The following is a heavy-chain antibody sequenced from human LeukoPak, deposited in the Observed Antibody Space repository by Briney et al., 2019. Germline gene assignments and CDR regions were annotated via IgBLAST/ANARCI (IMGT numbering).Heavy chain of an antibody. CDR3: AKPYGSGWYGLYGY. D-gene: IGHD6-19*01. J-gene: IGHJ4*02. V-gene: IGHV3-23*01. CDR2: ISGSGGST. CDR1: GFTFSSYE. Sequence: QTGGSLRLSCAASGFTFSSYEMNWVRQAPGKGLEWVSAISGSGGSTYYADSVKGRFTISRDNSKSTLYLQMNSLRAEDTAVYYCAKPYGSGWYGLYGYWGQGTLVTVSS.